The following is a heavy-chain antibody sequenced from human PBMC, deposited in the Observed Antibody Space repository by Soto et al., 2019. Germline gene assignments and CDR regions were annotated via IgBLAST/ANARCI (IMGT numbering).Heavy chain of an antibody. V-gene: IGHV3-11*06. J-gene: IGHJ2*01. CDR2: ISSSSSYS. CDR3: ARVRTFTRPSRNWYFDL. D-gene: IGHD3-3*01. CDR1: GFTFSDYY. Sequence: QVQLVESGGGLVKPGGSLRLSCAASGFTFSDYYMSWIRQAPGKGLEWVSYISSSSSYSNYADSVKGRFTISRDNAKNSLYLQMNSLRAEDTAVYYCARVRTFTRPSRNWYFDLWGRGTLVTVSS.